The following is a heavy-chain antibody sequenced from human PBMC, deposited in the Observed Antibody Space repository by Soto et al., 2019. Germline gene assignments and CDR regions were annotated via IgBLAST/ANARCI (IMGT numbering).Heavy chain of an antibody. D-gene: IGHD4-17*01. V-gene: IGHV1-3*01. Sequence: QVQLVQSGAEVKKPGASVKVSCKASGYTFSNYATHWVRQAPGQRLEWMGWINAGNGKTKYSQNFQGRVTITRDTSASTAYMKRSSLRSEDTAVYYWANNGDYYYYGMDVWGQGTTVTVSS. CDR3: ANNGDYYYYGMDV. J-gene: IGHJ6*02. CDR2: INAGNGKT. CDR1: GYTFSNYA.